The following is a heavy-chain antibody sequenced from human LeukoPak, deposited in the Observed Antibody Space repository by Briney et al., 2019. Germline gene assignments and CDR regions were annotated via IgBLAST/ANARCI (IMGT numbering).Heavy chain of an antibody. CDR2: IIPILGIA. J-gene: IGHJ3*02. Sequence: SVKVSCKASGGTFRSYAISWVRQAPGQGLEWMGRIIPILGIANYAQKFQGRVTITADKSTSTAYMELSSLRSEDTAVYYCASSSPSSGIAAARDAFDIWGQGTMVTVSS. CDR1: GGTFRSYA. D-gene: IGHD6-13*01. V-gene: IGHV1-69*04. CDR3: ASSSPSSGIAAARDAFDI.